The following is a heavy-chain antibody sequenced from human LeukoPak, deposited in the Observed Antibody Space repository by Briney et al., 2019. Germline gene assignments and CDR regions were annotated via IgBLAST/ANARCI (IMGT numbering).Heavy chain of an antibody. J-gene: IGHJ5*02. Sequence: GGSLRLSCAASGFTFSSYTMNWVRQAPGKGLEWVSSISSSSSYIYYADSVKGRFTISRDNAMNSLHLQMNSRRAEDTAVYYCARGREGIAARWWVEEPRWYFFDPWGQGTLVTVSS. D-gene: IGHD6-6*01. CDR3: ARGREGIAARWWVEEPRWYFFDP. CDR1: GFTFSSYT. CDR2: ISSSSSYI. V-gene: IGHV3-21*01.